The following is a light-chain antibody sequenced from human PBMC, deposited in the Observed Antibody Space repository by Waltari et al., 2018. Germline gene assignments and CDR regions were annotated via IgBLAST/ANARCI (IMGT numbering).Light chain of an antibody. CDR1: QGISSA. V-gene: IGKV1-13*02. Sequence: AIQLTQSPSSLAASVGDRVTITCRASQGISSAVAWYQQKPGKVPNLLIYDASRWERGVPSRFSGSTSGTDFTLTISSLQPEDFATYYCQHLTAFGPGTKVDI. CDR3: QHLTA. CDR2: DAS. J-gene: IGKJ3*01.